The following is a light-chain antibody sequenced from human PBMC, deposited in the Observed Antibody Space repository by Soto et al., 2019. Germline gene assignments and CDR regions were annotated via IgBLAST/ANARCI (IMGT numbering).Light chain of an antibody. CDR3: QQYKNWWT. Sequence: EIVMTQSPATLSVSPGERATLSCRASPSVSNNLAWYQKKPGQAPRLLIYGASTRATGIPARFSGSGSGTEFTLTISSLQAEDFAFYYCQQYKNWWTFGQGTRVDIK. CDR2: GAS. J-gene: IGKJ1*01. V-gene: IGKV3-15*01. CDR1: PSVSNN.